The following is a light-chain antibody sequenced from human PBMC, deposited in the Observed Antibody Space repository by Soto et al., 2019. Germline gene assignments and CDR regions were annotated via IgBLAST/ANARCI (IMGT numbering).Light chain of an antibody. J-gene: IGLJ1*01. V-gene: IGLV1-40*01. Sequence: QSVLTQPPSVSGAPGQRITISCAGSSSNIGSGYDVHWYQQHPGTAPKLLIYANNNRPSGVPDRFSGSKSGTSASLAITGRQAEDEADYYCQSFDSSLNAPSVFGTGTKLTVL. CDR3: QSFDSSLNAPSV. CDR1: SSNIGSGYD. CDR2: ANN.